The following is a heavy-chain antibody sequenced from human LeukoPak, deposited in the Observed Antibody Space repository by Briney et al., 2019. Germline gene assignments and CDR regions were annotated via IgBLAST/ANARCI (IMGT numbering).Heavy chain of an antibody. J-gene: IGHJ3*02. Sequence: APVKVSCKASGYTFTSYDINWVRQATGQGLEWMGWMNPNSGNTGYAQKFQGRVTMTRNTSISTAYMELSSLRSEDTAVYYCARVRLVNYYDSSGYPEAFDIWGQGTMVTVSS. CDR3: ARVRLVNYYDSSGYPEAFDI. V-gene: IGHV1-8*01. CDR2: MNPNSGNT. D-gene: IGHD3-22*01. CDR1: GYTFTSYD.